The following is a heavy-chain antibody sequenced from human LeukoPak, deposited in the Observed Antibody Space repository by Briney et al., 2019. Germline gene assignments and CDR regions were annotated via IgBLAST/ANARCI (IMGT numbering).Heavy chain of an antibody. Sequence: SETLSLTCTVSGGSISSSSYYWGWIRQPPGKGLEWIGSIYYSGTTYYNPSLKRRITISVDTSKNQFSLRLSSVAAADTAVYYCARAKEKYNWNDSIDYWGQGTLVTVSS. D-gene: IGHD1-1*01. CDR3: ARAKEKYNWNDSIDY. CDR1: GGSISSSSYY. V-gene: IGHV4-39*07. J-gene: IGHJ4*02. CDR2: IYYSGTT.